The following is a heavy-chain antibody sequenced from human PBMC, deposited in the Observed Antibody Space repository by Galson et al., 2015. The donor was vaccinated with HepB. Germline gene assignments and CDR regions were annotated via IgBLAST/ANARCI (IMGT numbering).Heavy chain of an antibody. V-gene: IGHV6-1*01. Sequence: CAISGDSVSTNSAAWNWIRQSPSRGLEWLGRTYYRSKWYNGYAVSAKSRIVINADTSKNQFSLQLNSVTPEDTALYYCVGGSYWESWGQGTLVTVSS. CDR1: GDSVSTNSAA. CDR3: VGGSYWES. CDR2: TYYRSKWYN. D-gene: IGHD1-26*01. J-gene: IGHJ5*02.